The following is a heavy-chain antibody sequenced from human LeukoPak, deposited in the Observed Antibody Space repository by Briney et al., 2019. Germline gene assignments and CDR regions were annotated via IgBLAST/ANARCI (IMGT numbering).Heavy chain of an antibody. J-gene: IGHJ5*02. D-gene: IGHD3-16*01. CDR1: GFTFSSYG. V-gene: IGHV3-23*01. CDR2: ISGSGGST. Sequence: PGGSLRLSCAASGFTFSSYGMSWVRQAPGKGLEWVSAISGSGGSTYYADSVKGRFTTSRDNSKNTLYLQMNSLRAEDTAVYYCAKVWVENLPFDPWGQGTLVTVSS. CDR3: AKVWVENLPFDP.